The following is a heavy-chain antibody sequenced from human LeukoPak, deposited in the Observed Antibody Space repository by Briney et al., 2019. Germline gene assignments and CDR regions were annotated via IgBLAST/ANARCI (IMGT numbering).Heavy chain of an antibody. CDR1: GFTFSSYW. D-gene: IGHD5-18*01. CDR3: ATSTAGFDY. J-gene: IGHJ4*02. V-gene: IGHV3-7*01. Sequence: AGGSLRLSCAASGFTFSSYWMSWVRQAPGKGLEWVANIKQDGSEKYYVDSEKGRFTISRDNAKNSLFLQMNSLRAEDTAVYYCATSTAGFDYWGQGTLVTVSS. CDR2: IKQDGSEK.